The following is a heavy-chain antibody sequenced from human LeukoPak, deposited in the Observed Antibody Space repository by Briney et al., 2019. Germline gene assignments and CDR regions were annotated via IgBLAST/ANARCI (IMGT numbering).Heavy chain of an antibody. D-gene: IGHD2-15*01. CDR2: VNPNSGNT. V-gene: IGHV1-8*01. Sequence: ASVKVSCKASGYTFTSSDINWVRQATGQGLEWMGWVNPNSGNTGYAQKFQGRVTMTRNSSINTAHMELSSLRSEDTAVYYCASYQGVAYYHNYGMDVWGQATTVTVSS. J-gene: IGHJ6*02. CDR3: ASYQGVAYYHNYGMDV. CDR1: GYTFTSSD.